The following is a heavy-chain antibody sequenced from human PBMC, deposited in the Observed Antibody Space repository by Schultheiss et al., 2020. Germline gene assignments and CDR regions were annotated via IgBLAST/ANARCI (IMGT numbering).Heavy chain of an antibody. CDR1: GGSISSSSYY. D-gene: IGHD3-3*01. CDR3: ARRGSGYPRGGMDV. V-gene: IGHV4-39*01. CDR2: IYYSGST. J-gene: IGHJ6*02. Sequence: SETLSLTCTVSGGSISSSSYYWGWIRQPPGKGLEWIGSIYYSGSTYYNPSLKSRVTISVDTSKNQFSLKLSSVTAADTAVYYCARRGSGYPRGGMDVWGQGITVTVSS.